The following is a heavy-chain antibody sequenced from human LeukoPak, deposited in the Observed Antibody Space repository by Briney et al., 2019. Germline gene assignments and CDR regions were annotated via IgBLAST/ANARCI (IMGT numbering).Heavy chain of an antibody. D-gene: IGHD4-17*01. V-gene: IGHV3-30*18. CDR2: ISDDGRRK. CDR3: AKRPSDYGDYVSYFDY. CDR1: GFSLISYG. Sequence: PGGSLRLSCAASGFSLISYGMRWVRQAPGKGLEWVGVISDDGRRKDYADSVKGRFTISRDNSKDTLYLQMNSLRAEDTAVYYCAKRPSDYGDYVSYFDYWGQGTLVTVSS. J-gene: IGHJ4*02.